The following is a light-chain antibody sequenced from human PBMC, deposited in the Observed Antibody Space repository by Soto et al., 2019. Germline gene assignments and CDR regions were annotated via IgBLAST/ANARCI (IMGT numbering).Light chain of an antibody. CDR1: SSNIGTFY. J-gene: IGLJ1*01. CDR2: IDN. V-gene: IGLV1-47*02. CDR3: AAWDNTLNADV. Sequence: QSVLTQPPSASSTPGQTVTISCSGSSSNIGTFYVYWYQHVPGTAPKLLIYIDNQRPSGIPDRFSGSKSGTSASLAISGLRSEDEADYYCAAWDNTLNADVFGTGTKVTVL.